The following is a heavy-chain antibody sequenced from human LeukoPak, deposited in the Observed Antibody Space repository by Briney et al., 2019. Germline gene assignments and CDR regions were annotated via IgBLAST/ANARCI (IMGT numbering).Heavy chain of an antibody. V-gene: IGHV4-59*01. Sequence: PSETLSLTCTVSGGSISSYYWSWVRQPPGKGLEWIGYVSYSGSTDYNPSLKSRVIISIDTSKNQFSLRLSSVTAADTAVYYCARENDRYGRIDYWGQGTQVTVSS. CDR1: GGSISSYY. D-gene: IGHD5-18*01. CDR3: ARENDRYGRIDY. J-gene: IGHJ4*02. CDR2: VSYSGST.